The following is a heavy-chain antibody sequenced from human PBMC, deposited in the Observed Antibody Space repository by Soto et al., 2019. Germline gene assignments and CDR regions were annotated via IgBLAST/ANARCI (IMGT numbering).Heavy chain of an antibody. Sequence: GGSLRLSCATSGFTFSTCWMTWVRQAPGKGLEWVANIKPDGSDKYYVDSAKGRFTISRDNAKSSLYLQMNSLRADDTAVYYCARYANMDVWGKGTTVTVSS. J-gene: IGHJ6*03. CDR2: IKPDGSDK. CDR3: ARYANMDV. CDR1: GFTFSTCW. V-gene: IGHV3-7*01.